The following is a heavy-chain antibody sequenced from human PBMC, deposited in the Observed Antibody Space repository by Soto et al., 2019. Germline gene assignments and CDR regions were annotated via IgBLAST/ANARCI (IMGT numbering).Heavy chain of an antibody. V-gene: IGHV4-31*03. Sequence: QVQLQESGPGLVKPSQTLSLTCTVSGGSISSGGYYWSWIRQHPGKGLEWIGYIYYSGSTYYNPSLKSRVTISVDTSKNQFSLKLSSVTAADTAVYYCARPRTTYYYDSSAAVAFDYWGQGTLVTVSS. CDR3: ARPRTTYYYDSSAAVAFDY. J-gene: IGHJ4*02. D-gene: IGHD3-22*01. CDR1: GGSISSGGYY. CDR2: IYYSGST.